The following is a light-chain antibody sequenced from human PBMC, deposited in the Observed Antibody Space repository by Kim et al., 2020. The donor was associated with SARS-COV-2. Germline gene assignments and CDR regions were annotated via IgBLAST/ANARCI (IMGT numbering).Light chain of an antibody. Sequence: DIQLTQSPSTLSASVGDRVSITCRASQSVGRYLAWYQQKPGKGPELLIYGASSVQSGVPSRFSGSGSGTDFTLTISGLQPDDFATYYCQHHVTYPITFGQGTRLEIK. CDR2: GAS. CDR3: QHHVTYPIT. J-gene: IGKJ5*01. CDR1: QSVGRY. V-gene: IGKV1-5*01.